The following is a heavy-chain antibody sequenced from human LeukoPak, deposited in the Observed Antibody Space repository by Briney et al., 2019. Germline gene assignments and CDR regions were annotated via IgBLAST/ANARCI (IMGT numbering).Heavy chain of an antibody. CDR3: ASHLVGGWYGHNWFDP. CDR2: IYYSGST. CDR1: GGSISSYY. D-gene: IGHD6-19*01. V-gene: IGHV4-59*08. Sequence: ASETLSLTCTVPGGSISSYYWGGIRQPPGKGLDWIGYIYYSGSTNYNPSLKSRVTISVDTPTTQFSLKLSSVTAADTAVYYCASHLVGGWYGHNWFDPWGQGTLVTVSS. J-gene: IGHJ5*02.